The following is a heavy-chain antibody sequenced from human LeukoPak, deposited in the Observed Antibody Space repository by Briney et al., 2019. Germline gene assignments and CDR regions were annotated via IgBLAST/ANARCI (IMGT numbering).Heavy chain of an antibody. J-gene: IGHJ4*02. CDR3: ARERGGDFDY. CDR2: IKQDGSEK. D-gene: IGHD3-16*01. Sequence: GGSLRLSCEASGFVFDNYWMSWVRQAPGKGLEWVANIKQDGSEKYYVDSVKGRFTISRDNAKNSLYLQMNSLRAEDTAVYYCARERGGDFDYWGQGTLVTVSS. CDR1: GFVFDNYW. V-gene: IGHV3-7*01.